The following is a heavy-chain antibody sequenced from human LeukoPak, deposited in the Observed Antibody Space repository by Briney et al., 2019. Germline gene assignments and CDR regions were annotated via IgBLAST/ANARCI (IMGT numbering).Heavy chain of an antibody. Sequence: ASVKVSCKASGYTFTGYYMHWVRQAPGQGLEWMGWINPNSGGTNYAQKFQGRVTMTRDTSISTAYMELSRLRSDDTAVYYCARVGPRIVGATKILDYWGQGTLVTVSS. D-gene: IGHD1-26*01. CDR1: GYTFTGYY. CDR2: INPNSGGT. J-gene: IGHJ4*02. CDR3: ARVGPRIVGATKILDY. V-gene: IGHV1-2*02.